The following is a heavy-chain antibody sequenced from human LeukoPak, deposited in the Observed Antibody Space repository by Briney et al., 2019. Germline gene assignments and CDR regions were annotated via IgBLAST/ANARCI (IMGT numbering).Heavy chain of an antibody. CDR2: IYYSGRT. Sequence: SETLSLTCTVPGRSISNYYWSSIRQPPGEGQGWIGYIYYSGRTNYNPSLKSRVTISEDTSKNQFSLKLSSVTAADTAVYYGAREDSGGPFDYWGQGTLVSVSS. CDR1: GRSISNYY. CDR3: AREDSGGPFDY. J-gene: IGHJ4*02. D-gene: IGHD6-19*01. V-gene: IGHV4-59*01.